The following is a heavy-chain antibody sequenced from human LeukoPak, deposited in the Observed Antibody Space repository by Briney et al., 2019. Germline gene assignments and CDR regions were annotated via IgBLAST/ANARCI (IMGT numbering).Heavy chain of an antibody. CDR3: ARDPTTVVTTPYYFDF. V-gene: IGHV4-34*01. CDR2: INDRGHT. J-gene: IGHJ4*02. CDR1: GGSFSGYH. D-gene: IGHD4-23*01. Sequence: SETLSLTCAVYGGSFSGYHWNRIRQSPEKGLEWIGEINDRGHTNYNPSLKNRVTISVETSKNQFSLKLSSLTAADTAVYYCARDPTTVVTTPYYFDFWGQGTLVTVSS.